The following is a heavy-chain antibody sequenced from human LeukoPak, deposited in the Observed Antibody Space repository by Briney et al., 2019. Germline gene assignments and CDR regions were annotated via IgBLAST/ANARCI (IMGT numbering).Heavy chain of an antibody. V-gene: IGHV1-46*01. Sequence: GASVKVSCKASGYTFTSYYIHWVRQAPGQGLEWMGISNPSGGSTRYAQRFQGRVTMTRDTSTSTVYMELSSLRSEDTAVYYCTREAGYGDFDYWGQGTLVTVSS. CDR3: TREAGYGDFDY. D-gene: IGHD4-17*01. CDR1: GYTFTSYY. CDR2: SNPSGGST. J-gene: IGHJ4*02.